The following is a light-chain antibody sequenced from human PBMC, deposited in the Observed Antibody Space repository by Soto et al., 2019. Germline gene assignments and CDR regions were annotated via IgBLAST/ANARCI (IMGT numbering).Light chain of an antibody. CDR1: QSVSSN. V-gene: IGKV3-15*01. J-gene: IGKJ1*01. CDR3: QXYNNWSRT. CDR2: GAS. Sequence: ASQSVSSNLAWYQQKPGQAPRLXIYGASTRATGIPARFSGSGSGTEFTLTISSLQSEDFAVYYCQXYNNWSRTXGQGTKVDI.